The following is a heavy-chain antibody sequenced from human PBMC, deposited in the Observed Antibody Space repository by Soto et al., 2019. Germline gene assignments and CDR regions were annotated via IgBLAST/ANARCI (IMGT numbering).Heavy chain of an antibody. CDR3: VMDFTYYYGSGSYYHLLGSHYGMDV. J-gene: IGHJ6*02. V-gene: IGHV3-64D*08. CDR1: GFTFSSYA. D-gene: IGHD3-10*01. CDR2: ISSNGGST. Sequence: GESLKISCSASGFTFSSYAMHWVRQAPGKGLEYVSAISSNGGSTYYADSVKGRFTISGDNSKNTLYLQMSSLRAEDTAVYYCVMDFTYYYGSGSYYHLLGSHYGMDVWGQGTTVTVSS.